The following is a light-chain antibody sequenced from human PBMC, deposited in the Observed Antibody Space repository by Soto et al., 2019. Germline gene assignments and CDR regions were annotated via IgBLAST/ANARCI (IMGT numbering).Light chain of an antibody. CDR1: SSDDGGYNY. Sequence: QSALTQPRSVSGSPGQSVTISCTGTSSDDGGYNYVSWYQRHPGKAPKLIISDVTKRPSGVPDRFSGSKSGNTASLTISGLQAEDEADYDCCSYAGSDILIFGGGTKLTVL. CDR2: DVT. V-gene: IGLV2-11*01. CDR3: CSYAGSDILI. J-gene: IGLJ2*01.